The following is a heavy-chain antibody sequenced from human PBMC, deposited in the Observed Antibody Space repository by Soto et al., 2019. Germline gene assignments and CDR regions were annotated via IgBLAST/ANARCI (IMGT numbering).Heavy chain of an antibody. CDR2: VWSNGNLK. V-gene: IGHV3-33*01. CDR1: GFTFDAYG. D-gene: IGHD1-1*01. Sequence: QVQLVESGGGVVQPGGSLRLSCAASGFTFDAYGFHWVRQAPGKGLEWVAVVWSNGNLKYYADSVKGRFTISRDSSKSALNLQMYSLRADDTAVYYCARIQLDTIMALDYWGQGTLVTVSS. J-gene: IGHJ4*02. CDR3: ARIQLDTIMALDY.